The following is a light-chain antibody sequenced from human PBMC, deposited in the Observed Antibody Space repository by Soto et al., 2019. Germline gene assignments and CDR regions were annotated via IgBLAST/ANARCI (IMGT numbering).Light chain of an antibody. V-gene: IGLV2-11*01. Sequence: QSVLTQPRSVSGSPGQSVTISCTGTSSDVGGYNYVSWYQHHPGKAPKLMIYDVDKRPSGVPGRFSGSKSGNTASLTISGLQAEDGADYYCCSYAGSYPFVFGTGTKSPS. CDR3: CSYAGSYPFV. CDR1: SSDVGGYNY. CDR2: DVD. J-gene: IGLJ1*01.